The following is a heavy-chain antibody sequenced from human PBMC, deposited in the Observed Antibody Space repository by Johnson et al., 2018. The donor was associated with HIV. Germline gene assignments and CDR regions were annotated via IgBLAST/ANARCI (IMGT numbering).Heavy chain of an antibody. D-gene: IGHD2-15*01. J-gene: IGHJ3*02. CDR3: ASYCSGGSCYRRSPSDAFDI. V-gene: IGHV3-30*02. CDR2: IRYDGSNK. Sequence: QVQLVESGGGVVQPGGSLRLSCAASGFTFSSYGMHWVRQAPGKGLEWVAFIRYDGSNKYYADSVKGRFTISRDNSKNTLYLQMNSLRAEDTAEYYCASYCSGGSCYRRSPSDAFDIWGQGTMVTVSS. CDR1: GFTFSSYG.